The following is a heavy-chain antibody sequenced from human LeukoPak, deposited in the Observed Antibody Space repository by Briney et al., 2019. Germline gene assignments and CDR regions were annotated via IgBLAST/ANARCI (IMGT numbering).Heavy chain of an antibody. CDR3: ARKYYCDSSGYYYDDAFDI. J-gene: IGHJ3*02. CDR1: GYTFTSYD. CDR2: INPNSGGT. D-gene: IGHD3-22*01. Sequence: ASVKVSCKASGYTFTSYDINWVRQAPGQGLEWMGRINPNSGGTNYALNFQGRVTMTRDTSISTAYMELSRLRSDDTAVYYCARKYYCDSSGYYYDDAFDIWGQGTMVTVSS. V-gene: IGHV1-2*06.